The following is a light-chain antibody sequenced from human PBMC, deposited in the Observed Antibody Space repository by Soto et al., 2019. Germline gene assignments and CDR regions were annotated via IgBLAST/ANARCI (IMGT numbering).Light chain of an antibody. CDR2: GAS. CDR1: QSVSSSY. Sequence: EIVGTQSPCTLSLSPGERATLSCTASQSVSSSYLAWYQQKPGQAPRLLIYGASSRATGIPDRFSGSGCGTDLTLTISRLETESFAVYYCQQYGSSLGVTFVGGKNVDIK. CDR3: QQYGSSLGVT. V-gene: IGKV3-20*01. J-gene: IGKJ4*01.